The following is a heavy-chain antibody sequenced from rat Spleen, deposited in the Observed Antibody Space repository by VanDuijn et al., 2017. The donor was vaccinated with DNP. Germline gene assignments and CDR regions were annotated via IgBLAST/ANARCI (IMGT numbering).Heavy chain of an antibody. J-gene: IGHJ2*01. D-gene: IGHD1-4*01. V-gene: IGHV2-6*01. Sequence: QVQLKESGPGLVQPSQTLSLTCTVSGFSLTSYTVSWVRQPPGKGLEWIAAISSGGSTYYNSALKSRLSISRDTSKSQVFLKRNSLQTEDTAMYFCARGNGYDYWGQGVMVTVSS. CDR3: ARGNGYDY. CDR1: GFSLTSYT. CDR2: ISSGGST.